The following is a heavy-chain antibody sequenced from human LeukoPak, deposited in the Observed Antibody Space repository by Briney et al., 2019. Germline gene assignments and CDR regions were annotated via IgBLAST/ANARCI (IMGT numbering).Heavy chain of an antibody. D-gene: IGHD7-27*01. V-gene: IGHV3-23*01. CDR1: GFTFSDYA. CDR2: IRVGGEL. CDR3: AKGTGDTGYYFDY. J-gene: IGHJ4*02. Sequence: PGGPLRLSCAASGFTFSDYAMNWVRQAPGKGLEWVSGIRVGGELYYADSVKGRFTISRDNSENTLYLQMSGLRAEDTAVYHCAKGTGDTGYYFDYWGQGTLVTVSS.